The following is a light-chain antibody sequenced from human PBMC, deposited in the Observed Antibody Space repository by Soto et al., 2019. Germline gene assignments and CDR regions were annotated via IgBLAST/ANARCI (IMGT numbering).Light chain of an antibody. V-gene: IGKV3-20*01. CDR3: QQYGNSPWT. Sequence: VLRQSPGTLSLSPGERGTLSCRASQRFGSSNLAWYQQKPGQAPRLLIYSTSSRATGIPDRFSGSGSGTDFTLTISRLEPEDFAVYYCQQYGNSPWTFGQGTKVDIK. J-gene: IGKJ1*01. CDR2: STS. CDR1: QRFGSSN.